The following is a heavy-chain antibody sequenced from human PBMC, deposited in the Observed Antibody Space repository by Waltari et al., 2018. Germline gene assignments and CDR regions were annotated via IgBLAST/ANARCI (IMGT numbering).Heavy chain of an antibody. J-gene: IGHJ5*02. V-gene: IGHV1-69*05. CDR2: IIPISGTA. Sequence: QVQLVQSGAEVRKPGYSVKVSCKASGGTISSDAISWVRQAPGQGLEWMGGIIPISGTANYAQKFQFRVTITTDESTSTAYMELSSLRSEDTAVYYCAREIGTVTRNWFDPWGQGTLVTVSS. CDR1: GGTISSDA. D-gene: IGHD2-21*02. CDR3: AREIGTVTRNWFDP.